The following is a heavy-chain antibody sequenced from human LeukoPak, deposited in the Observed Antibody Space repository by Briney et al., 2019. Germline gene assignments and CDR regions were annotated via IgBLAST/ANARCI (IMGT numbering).Heavy chain of an antibody. CDR2: ISYDGSNK. J-gene: IGHJ3*02. CDR1: GFTFSSYA. CDR3: ARERQDTILHSGAFDI. D-gene: IGHD2-21*01. Sequence: GALRLSCAASGFTFSSYAMHWVRQAPGKGLEWVAVISYDGSNKYYADSVKGRFTISRDNSKNTLYLQMNSLRAEDTAVYFCARERQDTILHSGAFDIWGQGTMVTVSS. V-gene: IGHV3-30-3*01.